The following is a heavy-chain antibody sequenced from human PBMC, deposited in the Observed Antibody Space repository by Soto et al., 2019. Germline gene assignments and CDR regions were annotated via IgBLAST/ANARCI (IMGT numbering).Heavy chain of an antibody. D-gene: IGHD3-22*01. Sequence: ASVKVSCKASGYTFTSYGISWVRQAPGQGLEWMGWISAYNGNTNYAQKLQGRVTMTTDTSTSTAYMELRSLRSDDTAVYYCARGYYYGSSGYYYVDAFDIWGQGTMVTVSS. CDR3: ARGYYYGSSGYYYVDAFDI. V-gene: IGHV1-18*01. CDR2: ISAYNGNT. J-gene: IGHJ3*02. CDR1: GYTFTSYG.